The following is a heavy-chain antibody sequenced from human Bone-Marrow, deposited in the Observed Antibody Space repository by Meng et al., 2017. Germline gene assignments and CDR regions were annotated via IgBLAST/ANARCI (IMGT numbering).Heavy chain of an antibody. CDR2: ISGSGGST. D-gene: IGHD3-9*01. Sequence: GESLKISCAGSGFTFSHYAMSWVRQAPGKGLEWVSAISGSGGSTYYADSVKGRFTISRDNSKNTLYLQMNSLRDEDTAVYYCAKEYYDILTGYSVSGYDYWGQGTLVTVSS. V-gene: IGHV3-23*01. J-gene: IGHJ4*02. CDR3: AKEYYDILTGYSVSGYDY. CDR1: GFTFSHYA.